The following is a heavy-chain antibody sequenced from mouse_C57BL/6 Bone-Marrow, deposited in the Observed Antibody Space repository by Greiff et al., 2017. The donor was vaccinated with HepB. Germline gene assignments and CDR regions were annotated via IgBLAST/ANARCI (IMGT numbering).Heavy chain of an antibody. CDR1: GYTFTSYW. V-gene: IGHV1-5*01. Sequence: VQLQQSGTVLARPGASVKMSCKTSGYTFTSYWMHWVKQRPGQGLEWIGDIYPGNSDTSYNQKFKGKAKLTAVTSASTAYMELSSLTNEDSAVYYCTRAMYDSLYAMDYWGQGTSVTVSS. J-gene: IGHJ4*01. CDR2: IYPGNSDT. CDR3: TRAMYDSLYAMDY. D-gene: IGHD2-4*01.